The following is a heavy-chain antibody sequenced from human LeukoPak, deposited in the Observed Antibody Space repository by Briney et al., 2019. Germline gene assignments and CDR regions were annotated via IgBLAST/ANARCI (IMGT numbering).Heavy chain of an antibody. CDR1: GLTLSNYR. CDR3: AREGVVDSWISYGTYNYYYYMDV. Sequence: GSLRLSCEASGLTLSNYRMTWVRLAPGKGLDWVANMKEDGSEKYYVDSVKGRFTISRDNAKNSLYLQMNSLRVEDTAVYYCAREGVVDSWISYGTYNYYYYMDVWGKGTTVTVSS. D-gene: IGHD3-3*01. CDR2: MKEDGSEK. V-gene: IGHV3-7*01. J-gene: IGHJ6*03.